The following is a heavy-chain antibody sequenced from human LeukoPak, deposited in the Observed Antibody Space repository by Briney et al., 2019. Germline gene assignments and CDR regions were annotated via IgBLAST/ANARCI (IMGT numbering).Heavy chain of an antibody. CDR3: AKDLGRGSSTSCYIPVVEMATKFPAGCAFDI. J-gene: IGHJ3*02. V-gene: IGHV3-53*01. CDR1: GFTVSSNY. D-gene: IGHD2-2*02. CDR2: IYSGGST. Sequence: GGSLRLSCAASGFTVSSNYMSWVRQAPGKGLEWVSVIYSGGSTYYADSVKGRFTISRDNSKNTLYLQMNSLRAEDTAVYHCAKDLGRGSSTSCYIPVVEMATKFPAGCAFDIWGQGTMVTVSS.